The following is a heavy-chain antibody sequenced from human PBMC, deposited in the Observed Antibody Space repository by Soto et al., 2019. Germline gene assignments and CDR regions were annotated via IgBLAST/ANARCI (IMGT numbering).Heavy chain of an antibody. Sequence: GAPVQVSSKASGGTFSSYAISWVRQAPGQGLEWMGGIIPIFGTANYAQKFQGRVTITADESTSTAYMELSSLRSEDTAVYYCAGRNVGMDVWGQGTTVTVSS. J-gene: IGHJ6*02. CDR3: AGRNVGMDV. CDR1: GGTFSSYA. CDR2: IIPIFGTA. V-gene: IGHV1-69*13.